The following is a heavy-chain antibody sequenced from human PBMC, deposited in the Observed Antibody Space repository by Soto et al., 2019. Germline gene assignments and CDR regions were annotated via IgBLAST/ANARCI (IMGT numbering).Heavy chain of an antibody. CDR3: ARVGPSGGYCSGGSCYWFDP. CDR1: GGTFSSYA. V-gene: IGHV1-69*01. J-gene: IGHJ5*02. Sequence: QVQLVQSGAEVKKPGSSVKVSCKASGGTFSSYAISWGRQAPGQGLEWMGGIIPIFGTANYAQKFQGRVTITADESTSTAYMELISLRSEDTAVYYCARVGPSGGYCSGGSCYWFDPWGQGTLVTVSS. CDR2: IIPIFGTA. D-gene: IGHD2-15*01.